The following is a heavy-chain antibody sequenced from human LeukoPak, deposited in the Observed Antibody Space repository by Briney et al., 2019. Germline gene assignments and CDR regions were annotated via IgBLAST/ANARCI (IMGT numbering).Heavy chain of an antibody. J-gene: IGHJ4*02. CDR2: INPSGGST. V-gene: IGHV1-46*01. CDR3: ARGQTPPKIYYYDSSGPRDYFDY. D-gene: IGHD3-22*01. Sequence: VASVKVSCKASGYTFTKYDINWVRQAPGQGLEWMGIINPSGGSTSYAQKFQGRVTMTRDTSTSTVYMELSSLRSEDTAVYYCARGQTPPKIYYYDSSGPRDYFDYWGQGTLVTVSS. CDR1: GYTFTKYD.